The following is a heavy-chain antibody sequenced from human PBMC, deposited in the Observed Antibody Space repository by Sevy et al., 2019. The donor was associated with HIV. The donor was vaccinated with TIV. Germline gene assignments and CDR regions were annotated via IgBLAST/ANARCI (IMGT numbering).Heavy chain of an antibody. D-gene: IGHD6-13*01. CDR1: GGSISSSSYY. CDR2: IYYRGST. V-gene: IGHV4-39*01. J-gene: IGHJ6*02. Sequence: SETLSLTCTVSGGSISSSSYYWGWIRQPPGKGLEWIGSIYYRGSTYYNPSLKSRVTISVDTSKNQFSLKLGSVTAADTAVYYCARLKGMKNGMDVWGQGTTVIVSS. CDR3: ARLKGMKNGMDV.